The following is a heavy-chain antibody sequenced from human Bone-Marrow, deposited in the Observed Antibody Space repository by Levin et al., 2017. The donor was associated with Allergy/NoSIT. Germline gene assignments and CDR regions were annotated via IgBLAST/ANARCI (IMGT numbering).Heavy chain of an antibody. Sequence: SGGSLRLSCAASGFTFSSHALHWVRQAPGKGLEWVANINQDGSETYYVDSVKGRFTISRDNAKNSLYVQMNSLRAEDTAVYYCARVSTMPVGRRHYGMDVWGQGTTVTVSS. D-gene: IGHD3-22*01. CDR1: GFTFSSHA. J-gene: IGHJ6*02. CDR3: ARVSTMPVGRRHYGMDV. V-gene: IGHV3-7*01. CDR2: INQDGSET.